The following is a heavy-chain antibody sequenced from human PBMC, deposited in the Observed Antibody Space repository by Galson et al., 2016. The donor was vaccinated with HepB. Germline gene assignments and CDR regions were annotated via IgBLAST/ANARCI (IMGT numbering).Heavy chain of an antibody. Sequence: SLRLSCAASGFTFSSYVMYWVRPAPGKGLDYVSAISSNGGTTYYADSVKGRFTISRDNSKNTLYLQMSSLRAEDTAVYYCVKMYTKYAYYYYGMDVWGQGTTVTVSS. D-gene: IGHD1-1*01. CDR1: GFTFSSYV. CDR2: ISSNGGTT. V-gene: IGHV3-64D*06. J-gene: IGHJ6*02. CDR3: VKMYTKYAYYYYGMDV.